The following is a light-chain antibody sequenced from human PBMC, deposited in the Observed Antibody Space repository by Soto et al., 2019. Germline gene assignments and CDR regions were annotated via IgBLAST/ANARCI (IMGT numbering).Light chain of an antibody. CDR1: QSISSY. CDR3: QQSYTNPYI. Sequence: DIQMTQSPSSLSASVGDRVTITCRASQSISSYLNWYQQKPGKAPRLLIYAASSLQIGVSSRFSGSGSGTDFTLTISSLQPEDFAIYYCQQSYTNPYIFGQGTKLEIK. V-gene: IGKV1-39*01. CDR2: AAS. J-gene: IGKJ2*01.